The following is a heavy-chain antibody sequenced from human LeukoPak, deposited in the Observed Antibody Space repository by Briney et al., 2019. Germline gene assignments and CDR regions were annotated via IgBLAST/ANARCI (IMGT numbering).Heavy chain of an antibody. D-gene: IGHD3-10*01. CDR2: ISSSSSYI. CDR3: ARDDYYGSGSYWGAFDI. V-gene: IGHV3-21*01. Sequence: PGGSLRLSCAASGFTFSSFSMNWVRQAPGKGLEWVSSISSSSSYIYYADSVKGRFTISRDNAKNSLYLQMNSLRAEDTAMYYCARDDYYGSGSYWGAFDIWGQGTMVTVSS. J-gene: IGHJ3*02. CDR1: GFTFSSFS.